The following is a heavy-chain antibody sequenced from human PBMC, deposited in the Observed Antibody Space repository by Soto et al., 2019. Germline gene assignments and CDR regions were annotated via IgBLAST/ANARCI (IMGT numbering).Heavy chain of an antibody. D-gene: IGHD3-10*01. J-gene: IGHJ6*03. CDR2: ISASNGDT. CDR3: ARMVRGSKIDHYYYMDV. Sequence: QAELVQSGVEVKKPGASVKVSCKASGYTFTNHGLSWVRQAPGQGLEWMGWISASNGDTNYAQKFLGRVTVTTDTSTSIGYMEVRSLKSEDTAVYYCARMVRGSKIDHYYYMDVWGKGTTVIVSS. CDR1: GYTFTNHG. V-gene: IGHV1-18*04.